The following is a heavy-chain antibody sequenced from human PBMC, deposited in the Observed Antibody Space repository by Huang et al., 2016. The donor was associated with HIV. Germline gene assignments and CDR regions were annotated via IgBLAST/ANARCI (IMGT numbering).Heavy chain of an antibody. Sequence: QVQLVQSGAEVKKPGASVKVSCKASGYTFSSFGISWVRQAPGQGLEWVGWVSVYNGNTKFAQKFHGRLTRTTDTSTSTAYMELRSLRSDDTAVYYCARGGGIQLWLLGYYYMDVWGNGTTVTVSS. CDR2: VSVYNGNT. J-gene: IGHJ6*03. D-gene: IGHD5-18*01. V-gene: IGHV1-18*01. CDR3: ARGGGIQLWLLGYYYMDV. CDR1: GYTFSSFG.